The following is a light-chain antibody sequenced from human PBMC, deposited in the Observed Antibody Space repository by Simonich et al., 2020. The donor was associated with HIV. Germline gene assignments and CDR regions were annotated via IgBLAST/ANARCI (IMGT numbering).Light chain of an antibody. V-gene: IGKV1-13*02. CDR3: QQFDSYPLT. CDR1: QGISNA. CDR2: DAS. Sequence: AIQLTQSPSSLSASVGDTVTITCRASQGISNALTWYQQKPGKPPKLLIYDASSLESGVPSRFSGSGSGTHFSLTISSLQPEDFATYVCQQFDSYPLTFGGGTKVEIK. J-gene: IGKJ4*01.